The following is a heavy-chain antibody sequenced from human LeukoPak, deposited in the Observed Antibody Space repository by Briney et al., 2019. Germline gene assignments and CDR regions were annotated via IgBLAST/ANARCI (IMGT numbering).Heavy chain of an antibody. J-gene: IGHJ6*02. CDR2: INAGNGNT. V-gene: IGHV1-3*01. D-gene: IGHD3-16*02. CDR1: GYTFTSYA. CDR3: ARAIAYYYYGMDV. Sequence: ASVKVSCKASGYTFTSYAMHWVRQAPGQRLEWMGWINAGNGNTKYSQKFQGRVTITRDTSASTAYMELRSLRSDDTAVYYCARAIAYYYYGMDVWGQGTTVTVSS.